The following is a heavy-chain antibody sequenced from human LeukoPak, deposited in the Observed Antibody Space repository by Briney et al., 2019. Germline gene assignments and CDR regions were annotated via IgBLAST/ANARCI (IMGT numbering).Heavy chain of an antibody. Sequence: ASVKVSCKTSGYTFTSYAMHWVRQAPGQRLEWMGWINGGSGNTKYSQKFQGRVTITRDISASTAYMELSSLRSEDTAVYYCARDSRRAGPFDYWGQGTLVTVSS. CDR1: GYTFTSYA. CDR3: ARDSRRAGPFDY. D-gene: IGHD6-19*01. J-gene: IGHJ4*02. V-gene: IGHV1-3*01. CDR2: INGGSGNT.